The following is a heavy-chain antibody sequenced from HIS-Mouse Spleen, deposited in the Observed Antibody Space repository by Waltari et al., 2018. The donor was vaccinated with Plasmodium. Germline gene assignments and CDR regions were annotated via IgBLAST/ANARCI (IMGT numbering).Heavy chain of an antibody. V-gene: IGHV4-59*01. D-gene: IGHD3-16*01. Sequence: QVQLQESGPGLVKPSETLSLTCTVSGGSISSYYWSWIRQPPGKGLEWFGYIDYSGSTNYNPARKSRGTISLDTSKNQFSLKLSSVTAADTAVYYCARVGRRIWGAFDIWGQGTMVTVSS. CDR3: ARVGRRIWGAFDI. J-gene: IGHJ3*02. CDR1: GGSISSYY. CDR2: IDYSGST.